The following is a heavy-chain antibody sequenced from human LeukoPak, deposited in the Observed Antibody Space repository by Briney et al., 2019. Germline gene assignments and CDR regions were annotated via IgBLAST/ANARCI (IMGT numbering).Heavy chain of an antibody. CDR3: ARRSRMTTIDAFDI. V-gene: IGHV4-59*08. Sequence: SGTLSLTCDVSGGSITQTNYWTWVRQPPGKGLEWIGYIYYSGSTNYNPSLKSRVTISVDTSKNQFFLKLSSVTAADTAVYYCARRSRMTTIDAFDIWGQGTMVTVSS. CDR2: IYYSGST. J-gene: IGHJ3*02. D-gene: IGHD5-24*01. CDR1: GGSITQTNY.